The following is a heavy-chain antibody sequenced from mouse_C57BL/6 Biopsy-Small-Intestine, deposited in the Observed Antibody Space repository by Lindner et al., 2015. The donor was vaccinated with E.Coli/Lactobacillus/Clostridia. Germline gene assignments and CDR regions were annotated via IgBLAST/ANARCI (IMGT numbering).Heavy chain of an antibody. CDR2: IYPGDGDT. CDR1: GYTFSSSW. Sequence: VQLQESGPELVKPGASVKISCKASGYTFSSSWMNWVKQRPGKGLEWIGRIYPGDGDTNYNGKFKGKATLTADKSSSTAYMQLSSLTSEDSAVYFCARSGAYGYDGFAYWGQGTLVTVSA. D-gene: IGHD2-2*01. V-gene: IGHV1-82*01. J-gene: IGHJ3*01. CDR3: ARSGAYGYDGFAY.